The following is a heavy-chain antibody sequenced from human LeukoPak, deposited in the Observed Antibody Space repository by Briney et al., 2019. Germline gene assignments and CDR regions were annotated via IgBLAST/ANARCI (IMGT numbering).Heavy chain of an antibody. Sequence: SETLSLTCTVSGYSISSGYYWGWIRQPPGKGLEWIGSIYHSGSTYYNPSLKSRVTISVDTSKNQFSLKLSSVTAADTAVYYCARGDPTLYYWGQGTLVTVSS. V-gene: IGHV4-38-2*02. J-gene: IGHJ4*02. D-gene: IGHD1-26*01. CDR2: IYHSGST. CDR3: ARGDPTLYY. CDR1: GYSISSGYY.